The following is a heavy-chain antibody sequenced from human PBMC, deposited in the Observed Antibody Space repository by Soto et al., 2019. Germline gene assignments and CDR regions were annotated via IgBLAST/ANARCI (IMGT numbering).Heavy chain of an antibody. J-gene: IGHJ5*02. CDR2: IYHTGTT. Sequence: SETLSLTCTVSGGSINSGDYSWTWIRQPPGKGLEWIGYIYHTGTTYYNMSLKSRVTISVDRSKNQFSLKLSSVTAADTAVYYCARGINYYDSSGDSWIDPWGQGTLVTISS. V-gene: IGHV4-30-2*01. D-gene: IGHD3-22*01. CDR1: GGSINSGDYS. CDR3: ARGINYYDSSGDSWIDP.